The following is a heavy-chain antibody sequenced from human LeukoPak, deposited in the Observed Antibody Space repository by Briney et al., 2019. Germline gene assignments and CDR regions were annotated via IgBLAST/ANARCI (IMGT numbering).Heavy chain of an antibody. J-gene: IGHJ5*02. CDR3: ASGKYRSLGGNWFDP. Sequence: SETLSLTCTVSGGTISSSSYYWGWIRQPPGKGLEWIGSIYYSGSTYYNPSLKSRVTISVDTSKNQFSLKLSSVTAADTAVYYCASGKYRSLGGNWFDPWGQGTLVTVSS. CDR1: GGTISSSSYY. V-gene: IGHV4-39*07. CDR2: IYYSGST. D-gene: IGHD3-10*01.